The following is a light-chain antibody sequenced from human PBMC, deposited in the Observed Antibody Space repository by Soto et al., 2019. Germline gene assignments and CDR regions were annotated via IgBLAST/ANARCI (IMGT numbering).Light chain of an antibody. CDR2: LNSDGSH. CDR1: SGHKTSS. J-gene: IGLJ3*02. CDR3: QTWGTGIQV. V-gene: IGLV4-69*01. Sequence: QPVLTQSPSASASLGASVKITCTLDSGHKTSSIAWHQQQPEKGPRFLMKLNSDGSHSKGDGIPDRFSGSSSGAERYLTISSLQSEDEADYYCQTWGTGIQVFGGGTQLTVL.